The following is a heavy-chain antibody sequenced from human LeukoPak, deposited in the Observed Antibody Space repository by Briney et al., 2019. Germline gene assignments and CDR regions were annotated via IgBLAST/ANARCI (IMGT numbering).Heavy chain of an antibody. V-gene: IGHV3-49*04. CDR2: IRSKTYGGTT. CDR3: ARQNRYCSSTNCYGDLDY. D-gene: IGHD2-2*01. J-gene: IGHJ4*02. CDR1: GFTFGDHA. Sequence: GRSLRLSCTASGFTFGDHAMSWVRQAPGKGLEWVGFIRSKTYGGTTEYAASVKGRFTISRDDSKSIAYLQMNSLKAEDTAVYYCARQNRYCSSTNCYGDLDYWGQGSLVTVSS.